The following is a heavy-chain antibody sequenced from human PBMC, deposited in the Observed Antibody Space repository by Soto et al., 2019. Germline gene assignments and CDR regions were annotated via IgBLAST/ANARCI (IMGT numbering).Heavy chain of an antibody. CDR3: CGYSGYDPLYGMDV. V-gene: IGHV3-15*07. J-gene: IGHJ6*02. D-gene: IGHD5-12*01. CDR1: GFTFSNAW. Sequence: GGSLRLSCAASGFTFSNAWMNWVRQAPGKGLEWVGRIKSKTDGGTTDYAAPVKGRFTISRDDSKNTLYLQMNSLKTEDTAVYYCCGYSGYDPLYGMDVWGQGTTVTVSS. CDR2: IKSKTDGGTT.